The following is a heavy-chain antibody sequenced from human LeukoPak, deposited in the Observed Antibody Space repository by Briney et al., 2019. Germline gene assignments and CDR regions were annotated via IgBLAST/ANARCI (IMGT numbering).Heavy chain of an antibody. D-gene: IGHD6-6*01. CDR1: GFTFSSYA. CDR3: ARDPVPFYYYHYMDV. Sequence: PGGSLRLSCAVSGFTFSSYAMHWVRQAPGKGLEWVAVISYDGSNKYYADSVKGRFTISRDNSKNTLYLQMNSLRAEDTAVYYCARDPVPFYYYHYMDVWGQGTTVTVSS. J-gene: IGHJ6*03. V-gene: IGHV3-30*01. CDR2: ISYDGSNK.